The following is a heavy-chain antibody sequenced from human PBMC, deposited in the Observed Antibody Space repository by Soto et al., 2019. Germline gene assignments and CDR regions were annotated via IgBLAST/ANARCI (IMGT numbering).Heavy chain of an antibody. CDR2: IKEDGSER. Sequence: GGSLILSCAASGFTFGSYWMSWVRQAPGKGLEWVANIKEDGSERYYADSVKGRFTVSRDNAKNSLFLQMNTLRAEDTAVYYCVREEVWGKGTTVTVSS. J-gene: IGHJ6*04. CDR3: VREEV. CDR1: GFTFGSYW. V-gene: IGHV3-7*01.